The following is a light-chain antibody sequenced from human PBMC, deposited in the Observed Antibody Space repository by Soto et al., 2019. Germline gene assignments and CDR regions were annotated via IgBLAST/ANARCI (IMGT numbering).Light chain of an antibody. J-gene: IGKJ5*01. CDR3: KQFNNYPN. V-gene: IGKV1D-13*01. CDR1: QGISSA. CDR2: DAS. Sequence: AIQLTQSPSSLSASVLYIVTITCRASQGISSALAWYQQKPGKAPKLLIYDASSLESGVPSRFSGSGSGTDFTLTISSLQPEDFATYCCKQFNNYPNFGQGTRLEIK.